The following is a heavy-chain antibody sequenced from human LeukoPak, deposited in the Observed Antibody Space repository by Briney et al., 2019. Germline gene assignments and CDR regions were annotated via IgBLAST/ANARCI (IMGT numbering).Heavy chain of an antibody. CDR3: AKEMVVAAALDY. CDR1: GFTFDEYT. CDR2: ISWDGGTT. V-gene: IGHV3-43*01. D-gene: IGHD2-15*01. J-gene: IGHJ4*02. Sequence: GGSLRLSCAASGFTFDEYTMYWVRQAPGKGLEWLSLISWDGGTTYYAEAVKGRFTISRDNSKNSLYLQINSLRTEDTALYYCAKEMVVAAALDYWGQGTLVTVSS.